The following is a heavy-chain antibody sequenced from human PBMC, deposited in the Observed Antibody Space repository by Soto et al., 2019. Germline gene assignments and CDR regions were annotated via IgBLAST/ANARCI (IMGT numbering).Heavy chain of an antibody. J-gene: IGHJ6*03. Sequence: PSETLSLTCSVSDDSINSDKYYWGWIRQPPGKGLEWIGSIYYRGNAYYNPSLQTRVTISLDTSRNQFSLKLSSVTAADTAVYYCASGKAGSYYYYMDVWGKGTTVTVSS. CDR3: ASGKAGSYYYYMDV. CDR1: DDSINSDKYY. CDR2: IYYRGNA. V-gene: IGHV4-39*07. D-gene: IGHD6-13*01.